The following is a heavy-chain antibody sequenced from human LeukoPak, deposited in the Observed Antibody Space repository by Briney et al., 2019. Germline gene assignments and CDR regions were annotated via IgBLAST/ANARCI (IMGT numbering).Heavy chain of an antibody. CDR1: GFTFSTSG. V-gene: IGHV3-30*02. D-gene: IGHD2-2*01. CDR2: VRYDGSNY. CDR3: ATLSQLVPAAYYYYGMDV. J-gene: IGHJ6*02. Sequence: GGSLRLSCAASGFTFSTSGMHWVRQAPGKGLDWVAFVRYDGSNYYYADSVEGRFTISRDNPKYTLYLQIDSLRSEDTAVYYCATLSQLVPAAYYYYGMDVWGQGTTVTVSS.